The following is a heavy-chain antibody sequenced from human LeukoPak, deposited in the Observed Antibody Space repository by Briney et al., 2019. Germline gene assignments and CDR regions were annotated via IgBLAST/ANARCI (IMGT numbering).Heavy chain of an antibody. Sequence: ASVKVSCKASGYTFSDYYMHWVRQAPGQGREWMGWVNPNSGGTNYAQKFQDRFTMTRDTSINTAYMEVSGLRSDDTAVYYCSRGAPTIAMTGTGLDYWGQGTLVAVSS. V-gene: IGHV1-2*02. CDR3: SRGAPTIAMTGTGLDY. CDR2: VNPNSGGT. J-gene: IGHJ4*02. CDR1: GYTFSDYY. D-gene: IGHD6-19*01.